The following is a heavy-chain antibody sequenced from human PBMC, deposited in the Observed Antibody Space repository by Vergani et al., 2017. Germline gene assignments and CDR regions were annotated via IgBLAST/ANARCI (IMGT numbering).Heavy chain of an antibody. CDR2: ISSSRSYI. J-gene: IGHJ5*02. CDR1: GFTFSSYN. D-gene: IGHD2-15*01. Sequence: EVQLVESGGGLVKPGGSLRLSCAASGFTFSSYNMNWVRQAPGKGVECVSSISSSRSYIYYADSVKGRFTISRDNAKNSLYLQMNSLRDEDTAVYYCARELSTGYCSGNNCRRKNWFDPWGQGTLVTVSA. V-gene: IGHV3-21*01. CDR3: ARELSTGYCSGNNCRRKNWFDP.